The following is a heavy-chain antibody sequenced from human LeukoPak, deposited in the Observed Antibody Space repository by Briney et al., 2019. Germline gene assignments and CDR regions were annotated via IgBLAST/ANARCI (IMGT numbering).Heavy chain of an antibody. CDR2: INPNSGGT. Sequence: ASVKVSCKGSGYTFIDYHIHWVRQAPGQGLEWMGWINPNSGGTIYAQKFQGRVTMTRDTSINTAYMELSRLTSDDAAMYYCAGVSCSGGTCYDLGWFDSWGQGTLVTVSS. CDR1: GYTFIDYH. V-gene: IGHV1-2*02. J-gene: IGHJ5*01. D-gene: IGHD2-15*01. CDR3: AGVSCSGGTCYDLGWFDS.